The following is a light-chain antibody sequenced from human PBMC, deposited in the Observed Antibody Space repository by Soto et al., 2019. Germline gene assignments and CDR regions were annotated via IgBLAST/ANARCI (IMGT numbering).Light chain of an antibody. Sequence: EIVLTQSPGTLSLSPGERATLSCRASQSVSSSYLAWYQQKPGQAPRLLIYGASSKATGIPDRFSGSGSGTDFHLTISRLEPEDFAVYYCQQYGSSPGFTFGPGTKVDIK. J-gene: IGKJ3*01. CDR2: GAS. CDR1: QSVSSSY. V-gene: IGKV3-20*01. CDR3: QQYGSSPGFT.